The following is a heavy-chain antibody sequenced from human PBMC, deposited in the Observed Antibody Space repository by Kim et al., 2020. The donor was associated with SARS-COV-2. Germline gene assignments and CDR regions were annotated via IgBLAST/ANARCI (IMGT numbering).Heavy chain of an antibody. CDR2: IYYSGST. Sequence: SETLSLTCTVSGGSISSSSYYWGWIRQPPGKGLEWIGSIYYSGSTYYNPSLKSRVTISVDTSKNQFSLKLSSVTAADTAVYYCAREDIVVVVAATDYGMDVWGQGTTVTVSS. J-gene: IGHJ6*02. CDR3: AREDIVVVVAATDYGMDV. CDR1: GGSISSSSYY. V-gene: IGHV4-39*01. D-gene: IGHD2-15*01.